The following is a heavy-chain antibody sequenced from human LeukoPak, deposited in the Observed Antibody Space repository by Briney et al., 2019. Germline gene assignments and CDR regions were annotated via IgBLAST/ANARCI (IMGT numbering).Heavy chain of an antibody. D-gene: IGHD2/OR15-2a*01. CDR1: GGSFSDYY. J-gene: IGHJ3*02. CDR2: INHGGDT. CDR3: ASHKYPVQAFDI. V-gene: IGHV4-34*01. Sequence: SETLSLTCAVSGGSFSDYYWSWIRQPPGKGLEWIGEINHGGDTNYNSSLQSRVTLSVDTSRKQFSLILSSVTAADTAIYYCASHKYPVQAFDIWGQGTMVTVPS.